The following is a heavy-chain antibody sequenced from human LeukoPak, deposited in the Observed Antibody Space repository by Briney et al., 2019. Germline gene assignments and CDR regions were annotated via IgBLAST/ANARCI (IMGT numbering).Heavy chain of an antibody. J-gene: IGHJ4*02. CDR2: IYDSGST. Sequence: ETLSLTCTVSGGSISSYYWSWIRQPPGKGLEWIGYIYDSGSTNYNPSLKSRVTISVDTSKNQFSLKLSSVTAADTAAYYCARAMYSSSWYQFDYWGQGTLVTVSS. CDR1: GGSISSYY. CDR3: ARAMYSSSWYQFDY. V-gene: IGHV4-59*01. D-gene: IGHD6-13*01.